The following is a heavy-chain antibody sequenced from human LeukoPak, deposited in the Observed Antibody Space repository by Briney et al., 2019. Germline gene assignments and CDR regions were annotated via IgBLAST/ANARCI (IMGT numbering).Heavy chain of an antibody. Sequence: ETLSLTCTVFGGSISSYYWSWIRQPPGKGLEWIGNIYDRGSTKYNPSLKSRVTISVDTSKNQFSLRLSSVTAADTAVYYCARGRTFDNWGQGTLVTVSS. V-gene: IGHV4-59*01. CDR3: ARGRTFDN. J-gene: IGHJ4*02. CDR2: IYDRGST. CDR1: GGSISSYY.